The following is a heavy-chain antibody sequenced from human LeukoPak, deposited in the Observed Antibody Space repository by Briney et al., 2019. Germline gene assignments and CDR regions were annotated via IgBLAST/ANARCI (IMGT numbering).Heavy chain of an antibody. Sequence: ASVKVSCKASGYTFTRYGISWVRQAPGQGLEWMGWISAYNANTNYAQKLQGRVTMTTDTSTSTAYMELRSLRSDDTAVYYCARGYCSSTSCYVGGYYYGMDVWGQGTTVTVSS. V-gene: IGHV1-18*01. D-gene: IGHD2-2*01. CDR3: ARGYCSSTSCYVGGYYYGMDV. CDR2: ISAYNANT. J-gene: IGHJ6*02. CDR1: GYTFTRYG.